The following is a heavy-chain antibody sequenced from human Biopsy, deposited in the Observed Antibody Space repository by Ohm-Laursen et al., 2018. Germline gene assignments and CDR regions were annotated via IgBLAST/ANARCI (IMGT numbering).Heavy chain of an antibody. D-gene: IGHD3-10*01. J-gene: IGHJ3*01. CDR1: GDSITTYY. V-gene: IGHV4-59*08. Sequence: SDTLSLTCTVSGDSITTYYWNWIRQATGKGLEWIGNIYYRGNTNYSPSLKSRVTISLDTSKDQFSLKLTSVTATDTAVYYCARRLPLRGYAFDVWGQGTLVTVSS. CDR2: IYYRGNT. CDR3: ARRLPLRGYAFDV.